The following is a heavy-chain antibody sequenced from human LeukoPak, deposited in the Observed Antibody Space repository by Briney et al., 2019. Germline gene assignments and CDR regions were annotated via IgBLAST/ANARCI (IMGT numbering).Heavy chain of an antibody. V-gene: IGHV4-4*07. CDR1: GGSISSYY. CDR3: ARLGWELLHDAFDI. CDR2: IYTSGST. J-gene: IGHJ3*02. D-gene: IGHD1-26*01. Sequence: SETLSLTCTVSGGSISSYYWSWIRQPAGKGLEWIGRIYTSGSTNYNPSLKSRVTMSVDTSKNQFSLKLSSVTAADTAVYYCARLGWELLHDAFDIWGQGTMVTVSS.